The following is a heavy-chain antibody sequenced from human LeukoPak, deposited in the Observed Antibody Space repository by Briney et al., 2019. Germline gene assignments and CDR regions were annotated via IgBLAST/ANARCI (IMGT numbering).Heavy chain of an antibody. CDR2: RNKDGSAK. CDR3: ATYTHWVAGDV. Sequence: GGSLRLSCAASGFTFSSYSMNWVRHAPENGLEWVANRNKDGSAKDYEGSVKIRFTISRDNARNSLYLQMSSLRAEDTAVYYCATYTHWVAGDVWGQGTTVTVSS. D-gene: IGHD3-16*01. J-gene: IGHJ6*02. V-gene: IGHV3-7*01. CDR1: GFTFSSYS.